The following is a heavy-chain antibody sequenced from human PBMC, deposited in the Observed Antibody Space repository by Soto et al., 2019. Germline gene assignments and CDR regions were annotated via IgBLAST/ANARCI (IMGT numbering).Heavy chain of an antibody. CDR1: GFIFSTYG. J-gene: IGHJ6*02. CDR3: AKILGYCSSSSCSKDYYYYYGLDV. V-gene: IGHV3-30*18. CDR2: ISYDGGNK. D-gene: IGHD2-2*01. Sequence: LRLSCAASGFIFSTYGMHWVRQAPGKGLEWVAVISYDGGNKYYADSVKGRFTISRDNSKNTLILQMNSLRAEDTAVYYCAKILGYCSSSSCSKDYYYYYGLDVWGLGTTVTVSS.